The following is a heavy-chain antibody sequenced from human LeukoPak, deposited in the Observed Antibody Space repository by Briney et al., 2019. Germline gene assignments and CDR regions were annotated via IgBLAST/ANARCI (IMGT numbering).Heavy chain of an antibody. V-gene: IGHV4-38-2*02. D-gene: IGHD2-15*01. CDR1: GYSISSGYY. CDR2: MYHTGST. CDR3: ARDPGIGVVVAAPDY. Sequence: SETLSLTCTVSGYSISSGYYWGWIRQPPGKGLEWIGSMYHTGSTYYNPSLKSRVTISVDTSKNQVSLKLSSVTAADTAVYYCARDPGIGVVVAAPDYWGQGTLVTVSS. J-gene: IGHJ4*02.